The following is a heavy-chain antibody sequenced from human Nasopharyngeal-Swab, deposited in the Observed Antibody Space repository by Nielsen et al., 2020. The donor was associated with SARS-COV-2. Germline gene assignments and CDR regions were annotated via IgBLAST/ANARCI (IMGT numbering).Heavy chain of an antibody. Sequence: GESLKISCAASGFTFSSYGMHWVRQAPGKGLVWVAVISYDGSNKYYADSVKGRFTISRDNSKNTLYLQMNSLRAEDTAVYYCARDPVYSVRRNEGTGGYFDYWGQGTLVTVSS. V-gene: IGHV3-30*03. CDR2: ISYDGSNK. CDR1: GFTFSSYG. D-gene: IGHD1-1*01. J-gene: IGHJ4*02. CDR3: ARDPVYSVRRNEGTGGYFDY.